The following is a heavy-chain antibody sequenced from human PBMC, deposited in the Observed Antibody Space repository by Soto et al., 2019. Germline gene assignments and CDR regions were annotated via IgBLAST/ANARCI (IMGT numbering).Heavy chain of an antibody. Sequence: GGSLRLSCAASGFTFSSYAMSWVRQAPGKGLEWVSAVSGSGESTFYADSVKGRFTISRDNSKNTVYLQMNSLRAEDTAVYYCAKVRVGCSSTSCYGFDYWGRGTLVTVSS. CDR2: VSGSGEST. V-gene: IGHV3-23*01. CDR3: AKVRVGCSSTSCYGFDY. CDR1: GFTFSSYA. D-gene: IGHD2-2*01. J-gene: IGHJ4*02.